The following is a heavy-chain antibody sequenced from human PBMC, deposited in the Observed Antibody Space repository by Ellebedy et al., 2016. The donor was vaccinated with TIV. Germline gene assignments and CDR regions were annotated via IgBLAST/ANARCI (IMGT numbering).Heavy chain of an antibody. CDR3: AREGEPHENWFDP. V-gene: IGHV3-30*03. J-gene: IGHJ5*02. CDR1: GFTFSSYG. D-gene: IGHD1-14*01. Sequence: GESLKISXAASGFTFSSYGMHWVRQAPGKGLEWVAVISYDGSNKYYADSVKGRFTISRDNSKNTLYLQMNSLRAEDTAVYYCAREGEPHENWFDPWGQGTLVTVSS. CDR2: ISYDGSNK.